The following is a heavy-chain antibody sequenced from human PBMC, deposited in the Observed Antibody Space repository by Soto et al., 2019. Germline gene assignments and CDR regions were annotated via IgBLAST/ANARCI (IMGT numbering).Heavy chain of an antibody. J-gene: IGHJ4*02. D-gene: IGHD6-6*01. CDR3: ARDEAAARGDY. Sequence: EASVKVSCKASGYTFTGYYIHWVRQAPGQGLEWMGWINPNSGGTNYAQKFQGRVTMTRDTSISTAYMELSRLRSDDTAVYYCARDEAAARGDYWGQGTLVTVSS. CDR1: GYTFTGYY. V-gene: IGHV1-2*02. CDR2: INPNSGGT.